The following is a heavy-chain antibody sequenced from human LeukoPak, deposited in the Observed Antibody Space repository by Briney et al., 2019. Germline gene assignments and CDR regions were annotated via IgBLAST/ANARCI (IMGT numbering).Heavy chain of an antibody. Sequence: ASVKVSCKASGYTFTGYYMHWVRQAPGQGLEWMGWINPNSGGTNYAQKFQGRVTMTRDTSISTAYMELSRLRSDDTAVYYCARDPDNYYGSGSYYYYWGQGTLVTVSS. CDR3: ARDPDNYYGSGSYYYY. D-gene: IGHD3-10*01. CDR2: INPNSGGT. J-gene: IGHJ4*02. V-gene: IGHV1-2*02. CDR1: GYTFTGYY.